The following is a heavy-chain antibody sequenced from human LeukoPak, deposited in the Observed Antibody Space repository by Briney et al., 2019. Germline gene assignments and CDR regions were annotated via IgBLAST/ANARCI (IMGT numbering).Heavy chain of an antibody. CDR1: GGSFSGYY. J-gene: IGHJ4*02. CDR3: ASSDIVVVPAAIGY. V-gene: IGHV4-34*01. CDR2: INHSGST. Sequence: SETLSLTCAVYGGSFSGYYWSWIRQPPGKGLEWIGEINHSGSTNYNPSLKSRVTISVDTSKNQFSLKLSSVTAADTAVYYCASSDIVVVPAAIGYWGQGTLVTVSS. D-gene: IGHD2-2*01.